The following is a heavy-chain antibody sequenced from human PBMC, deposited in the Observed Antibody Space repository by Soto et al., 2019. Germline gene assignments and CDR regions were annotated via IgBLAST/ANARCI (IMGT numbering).Heavy chain of an antibody. CDR3: AKGITIFGVVPYFDY. CDR2: ISGSGGST. V-gene: IGHV3-23*01. CDR1: GFTFISYA. D-gene: IGHD3-3*01. Sequence: GGSLRLSCASSGFTFISYAMRWVRQAPVKGLEWVAAISGSGGSTYYEDSVKGRFTISRDNSKNTLYLQMTSLRAEDTAVYYCAKGITIFGVVPYFDYWGQGPLVTVSS. J-gene: IGHJ4*02.